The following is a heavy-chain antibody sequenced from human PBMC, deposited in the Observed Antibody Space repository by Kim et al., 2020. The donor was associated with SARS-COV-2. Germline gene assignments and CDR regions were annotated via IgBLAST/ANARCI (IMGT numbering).Heavy chain of an antibody. CDR2: TRNKANRYTT. Sequence: GGSLRLSCAASGFTFSDHYMDWVRQAPGKGLEWVGRTRNKANRYTTEYAASVRGRFTISRDESKNSLYLQMNSLKTEDTAVYYCARGYHGMDVWGQGTTVTVSS. CDR1: GFTFSDHY. J-gene: IGHJ6*02. V-gene: IGHV3-72*01. CDR3: ARGYHGMDV.